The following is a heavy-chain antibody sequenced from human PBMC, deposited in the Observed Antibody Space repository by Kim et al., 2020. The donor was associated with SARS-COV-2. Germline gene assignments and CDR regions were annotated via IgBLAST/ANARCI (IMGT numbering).Heavy chain of an antibody. CDR2: ISYDGSNK. V-gene: IGHV3-30*04. CDR1: GFTFSSYA. CDR3: ARDLGIAVAGTRMYNWFDP. D-gene: IGHD6-19*01. J-gene: IGHJ5*02. Sequence: GGSLRLSCAASGFTFSSYAMHWVRQAPGKGLEWVAVISYDGSNKYYADSVKGRFTISRDNSKNTLYLQMNSLRAEDTAVYYCARDLGIAVAGTRMYNWFDPWGQGTLVTVSS.